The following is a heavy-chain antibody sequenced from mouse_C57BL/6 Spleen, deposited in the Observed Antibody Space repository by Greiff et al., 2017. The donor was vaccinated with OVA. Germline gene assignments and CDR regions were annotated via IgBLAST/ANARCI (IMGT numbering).Heavy chain of an antibody. CDR2: INPNNGGT. J-gene: IGHJ1*03. CDR1: GYTFTDYY. CDR3: ARYYDYDKNWYFDV. Sequence: EVQLQQSGPELVKPGASVKISCKASGYTFTDYYMNWVKQSHGKSLEWIGDINPNNGGTSYNQKFKGKATLTVDKSSSTAYMELRSLTSEDSAVYYCARYYDYDKNWYFDVWGTGTTVTVSS. D-gene: IGHD2-4*01. V-gene: IGHV1-26*01.